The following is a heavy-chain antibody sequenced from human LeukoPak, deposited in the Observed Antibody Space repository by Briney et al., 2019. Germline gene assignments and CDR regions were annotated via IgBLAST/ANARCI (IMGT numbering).Heavy chain of an antibody. D-gene: IGHD3-10*01. CDR2: IIPIFGTA. V-gene: IGHV1-69*05. Sequence: ASVKVSCKASGGTFSSYATSWVRQAPGQGLEWMGGIIPIFGTANYAQKFQGRVTITTDESTSTAYMELSSLRSEDTAVYYCASNSGSYLYYFDYWGQGTLVTVSS. CDR3: ASNSGSYLYYFDY. J-gene: IGHJ4*02. CDR1: GGTFSSYA.